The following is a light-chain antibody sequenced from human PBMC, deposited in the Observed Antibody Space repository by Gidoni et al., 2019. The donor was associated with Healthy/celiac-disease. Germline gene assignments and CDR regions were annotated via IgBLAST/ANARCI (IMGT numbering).Light chain of an antibody. CDR1: SSNIGAGYD. CDR3: QSYDSSLSGVV. Sequence: QSVLTPPPSVSAPPGQTVTISCTGSSSNIGAGYDVHWYQQLPGTAPKLLIYGNSNRPSGVPDRFSGSKSGTSASLAITGLQAEDEADYYCQSYDSSLSGVVFGGGTKLTVL. V-gene: IGLV1-40*01. J-gene: IGLJ2*01. CDR2: GNS.